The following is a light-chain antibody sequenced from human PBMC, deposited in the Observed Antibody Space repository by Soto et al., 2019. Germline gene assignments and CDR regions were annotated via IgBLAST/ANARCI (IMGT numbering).Light chain of an antibody. CDR1: QSVSSR. J-gene: IGKJ5*01. CDR3: QHYAGVSRIT. V-gene: IGKV3-20*01. CDR2: GAS. Sequence: ELMMTQYPGTVSLSPGAGATLSCRASQSVSSRLAWYQQKPGQAPRLLISGASSRATGIPDRFSGSGFGTDFTLTISRLEPEDFALYYCQHYAGVSRITVGQGTRLEI.